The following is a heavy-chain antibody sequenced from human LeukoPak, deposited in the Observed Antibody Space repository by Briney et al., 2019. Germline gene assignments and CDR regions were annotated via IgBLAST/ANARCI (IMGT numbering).Heavy chain of an antibody. J-gene: IGHJ5*02. D-gene: IGHD3-10*02. V-gene: IGHV3-30*18. CDR3: AKRGSIFGKKNWFDP. Sequence: GRSLRPSCAASGFTSSSYGMHWVRQAPGKGLEWVAVISYDGSNKYYADSVKGRFTISRDNSKNTLYLQMNSLRAEDTAVYYCAKRGSIFGKKNWFDPWGQGTLVTVSS. CDR2: ISYDGSNK. CDR1: GFTSSSYG.